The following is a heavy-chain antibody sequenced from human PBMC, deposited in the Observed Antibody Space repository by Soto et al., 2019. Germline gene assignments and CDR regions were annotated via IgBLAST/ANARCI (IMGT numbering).Heavy chain of an antibody. CDR3: TREPHYMNYFEY. D-gene: IGHD4-4*01. J-gene: IGHJ4*02. V-gene: IGHV3-15*07. CDR2: IRSKADGGTT. Sequence: EVQLVESGGGLVKPGGSLRLSCAASGFSFNNAWMNWVRQAPGKGLEWVGRIRSKADGGTTDYAAPVKDRFTISRHDSKTTLHLQMNTLKPDGTAVYYCTREPHYMNYFEYWGQGTLVTVSS. CDR1: GFSFNNAW.